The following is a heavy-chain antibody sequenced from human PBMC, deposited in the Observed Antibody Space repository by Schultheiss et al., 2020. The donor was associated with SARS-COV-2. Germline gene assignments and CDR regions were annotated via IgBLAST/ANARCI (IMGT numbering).Heavy chain of an antibody. D-gene: IGHD4-17*01. CDR2: IYYSGST. V-gene: IGHV4-30-4*07. Sequence: SQTLSLTCVVSGGSISSGGYSWSWIRRAPGKGLEWIGYIYYSGSTDYNPSLKSRVTISVDTSKNQFSLKLSSVTAADTAVYYCARRGDYGDYVDYWGQGTLVTVSS. CDR1: GGSISSGGYS. J-gene: IGHJ4*02. CDR3: ARRGDYGDYVDY.